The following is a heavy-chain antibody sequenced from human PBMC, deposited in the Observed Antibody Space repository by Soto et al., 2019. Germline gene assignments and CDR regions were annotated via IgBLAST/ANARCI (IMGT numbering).Heavy chain of an antibody. V-gene: IGHV1-69*01. Sequence: QVQVVQSGAEVKKPGSSVKVSCKVSGGIFTNNAISWVRQAPGQGLEWLGGVIPLFDTAYYAQIFRGRLRISADGGTTTAYMELSGLTSADTAVYFCATGGHNDGYNFYPGMDVWGQGTTVTVS. CDR1: GGIFTNNA. J-gene: IGHJ6*02. CDR3: ATGGHNDGYNFYPGMDV. CDR2: VIPLFDTA. D-gene: IGHD5-18*01.